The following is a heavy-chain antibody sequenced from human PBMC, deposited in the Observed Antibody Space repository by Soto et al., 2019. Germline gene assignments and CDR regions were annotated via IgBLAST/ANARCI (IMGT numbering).Heavy chain of an antibody. CDR3: ARRRSGIYYDY. CDR2: ISGSGGST. Sequence: EVQPLESGGGLVQPGGSLRLSCAASAFTFSSYAMNWVRQAPGKGLEWVSVISGSGGSTYYADSVKGRFTISGDNSKTTLYLQMNSLRAEDTAVYYCARRRSGIYYDYWGPGTLVTVSS. V-gene: IGHV3-23*01. J-gene: IGHJ4*02. CDR1: AFTFSSYA. D-gene: IGHD1-26*01.